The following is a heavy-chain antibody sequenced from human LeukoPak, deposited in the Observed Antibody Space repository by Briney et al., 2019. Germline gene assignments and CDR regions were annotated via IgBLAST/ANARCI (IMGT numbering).Heavy chain of an antibody. V-gene: IGHV3-74*01. CDR1: GFTFRTYW. CDR2: INGDESSK. Sequence: PGGSLRLSCAASGFTFRTYWMHWVRQVPGKGLVWMSRINGDESSKAYADSVKGRFTISRDNVKNTLYLQMDSLRAEDTAVYYCARDLSGVAGYTYGRGIDYWGQGTLVTVSS. CDR3: ARDLSGVAGYTYGRGIDY. D-gene: IGHD5-18*01. J-gene: IGHJ4*02.